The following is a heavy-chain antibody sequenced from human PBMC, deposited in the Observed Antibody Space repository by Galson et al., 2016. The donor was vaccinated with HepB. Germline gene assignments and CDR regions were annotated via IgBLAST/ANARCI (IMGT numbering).Heavy chain of an antibody. D-gene: IGHD3-3*01. CDR1: GFTFSNYA. V-gene: IGHV3-30*18. CDR2: ISYDGSNE. CDR3: AKDANGEGRFLEWLLALYGMDV. J-gene: IGHJ6*02. Sequence: SLRLSCAASGFTFSNYAMSWVRQAPGKGLEWVAVISYDGSNEYYVDSVKGRFTISRDNSKNTLYLQMNSLRAEDTAVYYCAKDANGEGRFLEWLLALYGMDVWGQGTTVTVSS.